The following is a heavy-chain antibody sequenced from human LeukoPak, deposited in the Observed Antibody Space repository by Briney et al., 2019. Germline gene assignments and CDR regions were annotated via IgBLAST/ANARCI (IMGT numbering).Heavy chain of an antibody. J-gene: IGHJ6*02. Sequence: EASVKVSCKASGYTFTSYDINWVRQATGQGLEWMGWMNPNSGNTGYAQKFQGRVTMTRNTSISTAYMELSGLRSEDTAVYYCARDARYCSSTSCYPPYYYYGMDVWGQGTTVTVSS. CDR2: MNPNSGNT. V-gene: IGHV1-8*01. CDR1: GYTFTSYD. CDR3: ARDARYCSSTSCYPPYYYYGMDV. D-gene: IGHD2-2*01.